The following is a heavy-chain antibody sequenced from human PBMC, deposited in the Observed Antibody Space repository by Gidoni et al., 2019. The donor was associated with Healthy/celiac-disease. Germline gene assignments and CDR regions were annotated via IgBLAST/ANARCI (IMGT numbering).Heavy chain of an antibody. CDR2: ISGSGGSK. Sequence: EVQQLESGGGLVQPGGSLGLSCAASGFNFSSYAMRWVRQAPGKGLEWVSAISGSGGSKYYADSVKGRFTISRDNSKNTLYLQMNSLRAEDTAVYYCAKVQYSSSWYVEYYFDYWGQGTLVTVSS. CDR3: AKVQYSSSWYVEYYFDY. CDR1: GFNFSSYA. J-gene: IGHJ4*02. V-gene: IGHV3-23*01. D-gene: IGHD6-13*01.